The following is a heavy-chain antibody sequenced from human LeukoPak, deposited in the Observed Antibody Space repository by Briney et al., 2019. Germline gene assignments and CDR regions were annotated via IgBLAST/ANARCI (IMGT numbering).Heavy chain of an antibody. D-gene: IGHD3-22*01. J-gene: IGHJ4*02. CDR2: IWYDGSNK. Sequence: PGGSLRLFCAASGFTFSSYGMHRVRQAPGKGLEWVAVIWYDGSNKYYADSVKGRFTISRDNSKNTLYLQMSSLRAEDTAVYNCARDRLNSYDSSVYYHEDYWGQGTLVTVSS. V-gene: IGHV3-33*01. CDR3: ARDRLNSYDSSVYYHEDY. CDR1: GFTFSSYG.